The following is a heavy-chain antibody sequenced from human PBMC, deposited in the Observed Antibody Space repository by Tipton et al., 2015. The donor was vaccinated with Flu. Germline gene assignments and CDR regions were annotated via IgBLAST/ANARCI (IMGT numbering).Heavy chain of an antibody. Sequence: LVQPSETLSLTCAVYGGSFSSYYWSWIRQPPGKGLEWIGEINHSGSTNYNPSLKSRVTISVDTSKNQFSLKLSSVTAADTAVYYCARGLAAAGQWDYWGQGTLVTVSS. CDR2: INHSGST. D-gene: IGHD6-13*01. CDR3: ARGLAAAGQWDY. CDR1: GGSFSSYY. J-gene: IGHJ4*02. V-gene: IGHV4-34*01.